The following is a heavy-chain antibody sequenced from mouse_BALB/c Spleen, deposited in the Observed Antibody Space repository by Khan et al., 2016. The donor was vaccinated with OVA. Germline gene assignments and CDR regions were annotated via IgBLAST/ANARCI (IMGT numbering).Heavy chain of an antibody. D-gene: IGHD2-10*01. CDR3: ARGAYYPYYFDY. Sequence: LSISKDNSKSQVFLKMNSLQTDDTARYYCARGAYYPYYFDYWGQGTTLTVSS. V-gene: IGHV2-6-7*01. J-gene: IGHJ2*01.